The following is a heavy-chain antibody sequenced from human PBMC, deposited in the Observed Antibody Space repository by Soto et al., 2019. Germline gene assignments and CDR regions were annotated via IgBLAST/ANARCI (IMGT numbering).Heavy chain of an antibody. CDR2: IWYDGSNK. CDR3: ARGSRDYYDSSHDAFDI. J-gene: IGHJ3*02. CDR1: GFTFSSYG. D-gene: IGHD3-22*01. V-gene: IGHV3-33*01. Sequence: QVQLVESGGGVVQPGRSLRLSCAASGFTFSSYGMHWVRQAPGKGLEWVAVIWYDGSNKYYADSVKGRFTISRDNSKNTLYLQMNSLRAEDTAVYYCARGSRDYYDSSHDAFDIWGQGTMVTVSS.